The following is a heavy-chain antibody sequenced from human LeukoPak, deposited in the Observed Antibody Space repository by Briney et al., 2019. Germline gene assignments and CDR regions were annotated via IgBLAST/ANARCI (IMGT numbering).Heavy chain of an antibody. D-gene: IGHD2-15*01. CDR1: GGSISSDY. Sequence: SETLSLTCTVSGGSISSDYWSWIRQPPGKGLEWIGYIYYSVSTNYNPSLKSRVTISVDTSQNQFSLRLSSVTAADTAVYYCARAVGAARSFDYWGQGTLVAVSS. CDR2: IYYSVST. J-gene: IGHJ4*02. CDR3: ARAVGAARSFDY. V-gene: IGHV4-59*01.